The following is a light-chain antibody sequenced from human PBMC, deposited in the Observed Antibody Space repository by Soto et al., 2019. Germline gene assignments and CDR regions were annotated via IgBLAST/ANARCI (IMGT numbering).Light chain of an antibody. CDR2: EVT. CDR3: SSFTSSTTNVI. J-gene: IGLJ2*01. Sequence: QSVLTQPPSVSGAPGQRVTISCTGSSSNIGAGYDVDWYQQFPGTAPKLLIYEVTNRPSGVSNRFSGSKSGNTASLTISGLQADDEADYYCSSFTSSTTNVIFGGGTKLTVL. V-gene: IGLV1-40*01. CDR1: SSNIGAGYD.